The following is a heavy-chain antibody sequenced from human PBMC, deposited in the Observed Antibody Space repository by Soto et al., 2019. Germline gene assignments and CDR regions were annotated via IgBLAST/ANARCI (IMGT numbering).Heavy chain of an antibody. D-gene: IGHD3-9*01. J-gene: IGHJ6*03. CDR1: GYTFTSYA. CDR3: ARERGHDILTSYYYYYYMDV. Sequence: GASVKVSCKASGYTFTSYAMHWVRQAPGQRLEWMGWINAGNGNTKYSQKFQGRVTITRDTSASTAYMELSSLRSEDTAVYYCARERGHDILTSYYYYYYMDVWGKGTTVTVSS. CDR2: INAGNGNT. V-gene: IGHV1-3*01.